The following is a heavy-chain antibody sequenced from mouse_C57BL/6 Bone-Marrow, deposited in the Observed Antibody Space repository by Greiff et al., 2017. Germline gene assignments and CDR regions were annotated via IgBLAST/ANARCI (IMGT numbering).Heavy chain of an antibody. J-gene: IGHJ3*01. CDR3: ARSGNDYSWFAY. CDR1: GYTFTSYG. D-gene: IGHD2-4*01. Sequence: VQLQQSGAELARPGASVKLSCKASGYTFTSYGISWVKQRTGQGLEWIGEIYPRSGNTYYNEKFKGKATLTADKSSSTAYMELRRLTSEHSAVYFCARSGNDYSWFAYWGQGTLVTVSA. V-gene: IGHV1-81*01. CDR2: IYPRSGNT.